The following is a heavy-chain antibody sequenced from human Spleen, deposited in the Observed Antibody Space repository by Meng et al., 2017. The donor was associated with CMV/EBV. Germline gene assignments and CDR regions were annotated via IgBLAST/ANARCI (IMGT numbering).Heavy chain of an antibody. J-gene: IGHJ4*02. CDR3: ARGTRYCRTPNCQLLGYIDH. CDR1: GFTSGYYS. V-gene: IGHV3-9*02. CDR2: ITWNGGRV. D-gene: IGHD2-2*01. Sequence: GGFLRLSCEASGFTSGYYSMHWVRQVPGKGLEWVSGITWNGGRVGYGDSVKGRFTISRDNARKSLYLQMNNVRIEDTAFYYCARGTRYCRTPNCQLLGYIDHWGRGTLVTVSS.